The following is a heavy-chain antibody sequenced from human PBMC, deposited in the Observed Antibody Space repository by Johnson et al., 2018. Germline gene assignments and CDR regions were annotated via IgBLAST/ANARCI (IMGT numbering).Heavy chain of an antibody. CDR2: IWYDGSNK. CDR1: GFTFSSYG. V-gene: IGHV3-33*01. Sequence: QVQLVQSGGGVVQPGRSLRLSCAASGFTFSSYGMHWVRQAPGKGLEWVAVIWYDGSNKYYADSVKGRFTISRDNSKNTVYLQMNSRRAEDTAVYNCAGDQGASEGGINLVQHWGQGTRVTVSS. CDR3: AGDQGASEGGINLVQH. J-gene: IGHJ1*01. D-gene: IGHD1-26*01.